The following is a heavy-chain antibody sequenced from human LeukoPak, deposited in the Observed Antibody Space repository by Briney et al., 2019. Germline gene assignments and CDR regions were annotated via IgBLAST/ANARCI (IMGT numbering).Heavy chain of an antibody. CDR2: IKVDGSER. CDR3: ARDWNYGFDY. CDR1: GFTFSKTW. J-gene: IGHJ4*02. V-gene: IGHV3-7*01. Sequence: GGSLRLSCAASGFTFSKTWMSWVRQAPGKGLEWVANIKVDGSERYYVDSVKGRSTISRDNAKNSLYLQMNSLRAEDTAIYYCARDWNYGFDYWGQGTLVTVSS. D-gene: IGHD1-7*01.